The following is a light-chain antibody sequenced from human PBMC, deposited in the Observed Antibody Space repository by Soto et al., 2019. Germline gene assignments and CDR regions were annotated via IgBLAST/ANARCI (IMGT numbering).Light chain of an antibody. CDR3: QQYDIVPRT. V-gene: IGKV1-33*01. J-gene: IGKJ2*01. CDR1: QDINNY. Sequence: DIQMTQSPSSLSASVGDRVTITCQASQDINNYLNWFQQKPGQAPKLLIYDASNLQTGVPPRFSGSGSGTDFTFTISSLQPEDIGTYYCQQYDIVPRTFGQGTRLEI. CDR2: DAS.